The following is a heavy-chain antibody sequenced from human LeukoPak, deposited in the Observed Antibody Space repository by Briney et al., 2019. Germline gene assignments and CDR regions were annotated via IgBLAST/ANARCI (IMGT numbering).Heavy chain of an antibody. CDR3: ARRKGSSWTLDY. J-gene: IGHJ4*02. CDR1: GYTFTGYY. D-gene: IGHD6-13*01. V-gene: IGHV1-2*02. CDR2: INPNSGGT. Sequence: GASVKVSCKASGYTFTGYYMHWVRQAPGQGLEWMGWINPNSGGTNYAQKFQGRVTMTRDTSTSTVYMELSSLRSEDTAVYCCARRKGSSWTLDYWGQGTLVTVSS.